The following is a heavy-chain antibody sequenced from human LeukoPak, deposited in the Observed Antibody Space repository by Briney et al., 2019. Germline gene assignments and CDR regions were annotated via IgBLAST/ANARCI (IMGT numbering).Heavy chain of an antibody. D-gene: IGHD5-12*01. CDR1: GGSFSGYD. CDR2: INDSGST. V-gene: IGHV4-34*01. CDR3: ARKVATTIYYYYYYYMDF. J-gene: IGHJ6*03. Sequence: SETLSLTCAGYGGSFSGYDWSWIRQAPGKGLEWVGEINDSGSTNYNPSLKSRVTISVDTSKNPFSLKLSSVTAADTAVYYCARKVATTIYYYYYYYMDFSGKGTTVTVSS.